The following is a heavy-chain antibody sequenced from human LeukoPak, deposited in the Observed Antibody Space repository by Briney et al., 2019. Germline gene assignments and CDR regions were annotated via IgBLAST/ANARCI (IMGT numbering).Heavy chain of an antibody. CDR3: AKDRGQSIAARPMYYYYYGMDV. CDR2: ISWNSGSI. CDR1: GFTFDDYA. J-gene: IGHJ6*02. V-gene: IGHV3-9*01. D-gene: IGHD6-6*01. Sequence: GRSLRLSCAASGFTFDDYAMHWVRQAPGKGLEWVSGISWNSGSIGYADSVKGRFTIPRDNAKNSLYLQMNSLRAEDTALYYCAKDRGQSIAARPMYYYYYGMDVWGQGTTVTVSS.